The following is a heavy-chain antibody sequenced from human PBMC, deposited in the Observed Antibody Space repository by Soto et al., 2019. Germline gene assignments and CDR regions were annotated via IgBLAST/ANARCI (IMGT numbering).Heavy chain of an antibody. J-gene: IGHJ4*02. V-gene: IGHV4-30-2*01. Sequence: VSGGSISSGGYSWSWIRQPPGKGLEWIGYIYHSGSTYYNPSLKSRVTISVDRSKNQFSLKLSSVTAADTAVYYCAREGVGATSINFDYWGQGTLVTVSS. CDR2: IYHSGST. D-gene: IGHD1-26*01. CDR1: GGSISSGGYS. CDR3: AREGVGATSINFDY.